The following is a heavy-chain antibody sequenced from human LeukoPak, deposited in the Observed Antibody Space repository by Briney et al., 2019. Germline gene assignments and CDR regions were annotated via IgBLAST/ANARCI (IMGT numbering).Heavy chain of an antibody. CDR3: ARGSGSYGTTFDY. J-gene: IGHJ4*02. D-gene: IGHD1-26*01. Sequence: ASVEVSCKPSGYNFISYYIHWVRQAPGQGLEWMGRINPNGGGSYYAQKFQGRVTMTRDTSMSTAYMEVSRLRYDDTAMYYCARGSGSYGTTFDYWGQGTLVTVSS. CDR1: GYNFISYY. V-gene: IGHV1-2*06. CDR2: INPNGGGS.